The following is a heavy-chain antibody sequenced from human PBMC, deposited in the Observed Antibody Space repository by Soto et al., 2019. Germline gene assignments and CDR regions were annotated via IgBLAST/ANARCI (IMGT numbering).Heavy chain of an antibody. V-gene: IGHV1-18*01. Sequence: QVQLVQSGAEVKKPGASVKVSCKASGYTFTSYGISWVRQAPGQGLEWMGWISAYNGNTNYAQKLQGRVTMTTDTTTSTADRELRSLGSDDTAVDYWARLQLLVQGKGGYGMDVWGQGTTVTVSS. CDR2: ISAYNGNT. CDR1: GYTFTSYG. J-gene: IGHJ6*02. CDR3: ARLQLLVQGKGGYGMDV. D-gene: IGHD6-13*01.